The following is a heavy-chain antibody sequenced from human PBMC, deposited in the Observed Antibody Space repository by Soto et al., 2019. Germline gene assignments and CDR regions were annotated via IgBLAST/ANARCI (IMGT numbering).Heavy chain of an antibody. D-gene: IGHD3-3*01. CDR1: GYTFTSYD. Sequence: QVQLVQSGAEVKKPGASVKVSCKASGYTFTSYDIHWVRQATGQGLEWMGWMNPKSGNTGYAQKFQGRVTMTRNTSISTANMELTSLRSEDTAVYYCARCLYYKSWSGWRWFDPWGQGTLVTVSS. CDR3: ARCLYYKSWSGWRWFDP. J-gene: IGHJ5*02. CDR2: MNPKSGNT. V-gene: IGHV1-8*01.